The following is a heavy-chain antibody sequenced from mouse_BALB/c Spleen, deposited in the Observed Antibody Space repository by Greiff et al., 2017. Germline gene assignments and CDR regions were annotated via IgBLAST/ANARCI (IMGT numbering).Heavy chain of an antibody. CDR1: GFAFSSYD. D-gene: IGHD3-3*01. Sequence: EVKLVESGGGLVKPGGSLKLSCAASGFAFSSYDMSWVRQTPEKRLEWVAYISSGGGSTYYPDTVKGRFTISRDNAKNTLYLQMSSLKSEDTAMYYCARRGLNAMDYWGQGTSVTVSS. CDR2: ISSGGGST. CDR3: ARRGLNAMDY. J-gene: IGHJ4*01. V-gene: IGHV5-12-1*01.